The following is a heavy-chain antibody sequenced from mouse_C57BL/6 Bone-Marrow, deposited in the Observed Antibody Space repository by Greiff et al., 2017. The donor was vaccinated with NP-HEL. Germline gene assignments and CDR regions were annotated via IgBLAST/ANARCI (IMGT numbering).Heavy chain of an antibody. CDR3: ASGSSVYFDV. CDR2: ISSGSSTI. Sequence: EVKLVESGGGLVKPGGSLKLSCAASGFTFSDYGMHWVRQAPEKGLEWVAYISSGSSTIYYADTVKGRFTISRDNAKNTLFQQMTSLRSEDTAMYYCASGSSVYFDVWGTGTTVTVSS. J-gene: IGHJ1*03. CDR1: GFTFSDYG. V-gene: IGHV5-17*01. D-gene: IGHD1-1*01.